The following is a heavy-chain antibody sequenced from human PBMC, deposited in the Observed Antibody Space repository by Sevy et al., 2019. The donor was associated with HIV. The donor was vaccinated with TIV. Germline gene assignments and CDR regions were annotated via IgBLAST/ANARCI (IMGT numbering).Heavy chain of an antibody. V-gene: IGHV1-8*01. Sequence: ASVKVSCKASGYTFTSYDINWVRQATGQGLEWMGWMNPNSGNTGYAQKFQGRVTMTRNTSISTAYMELSSLGSEDTAVYYCARGYGCSSTSCLDAFDIWGQGTMVTVSS. D-gene: IGHD2-2*01. CDR3: ARGYGCSSTSCLDAFDI. J-gene: IGHJ3*02. CDR2: MNPNSGNT. CDR1: GYTFTSYD.